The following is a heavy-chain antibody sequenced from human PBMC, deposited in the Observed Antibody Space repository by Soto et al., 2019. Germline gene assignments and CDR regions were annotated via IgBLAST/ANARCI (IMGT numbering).Heavy chain of an antibody. V-gene: IGHV4-34*01. D-gene: IGHD1-26*01. CDR2: INHSGNT. Sequence: QVQLQQWGAGLLKPSETLSLTCAVYGGSLSGYYWSWIRQPPGKALEWIGEINHSGNTNYNPSLKSRVTISVDTSKNQLFLNLSSVTAADTAMYYCARHHVRGRTIAGAAEFWGQGTLVLVSS. CDR1: GGSLSGYY. J-gene: IGHJ4*02. CDR3: ARHHVRGRTIAGAAEF.